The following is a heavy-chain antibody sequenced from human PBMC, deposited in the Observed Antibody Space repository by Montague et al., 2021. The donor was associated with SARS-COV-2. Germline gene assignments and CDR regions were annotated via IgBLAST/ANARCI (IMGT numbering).Heavy chain of an antibody. Sequence: SETLSLTCTVSGGSIRTSSYYWGWIRQPPGKGLDWIGSIHYSGSTYYNPSLKSRVTISVDTSKNQFSLKLSSVTAADTAVYYCAMRGGALDAFDIWGQGTVVTVSS. CDR3: AMRGGALDAFDI. V-gene: IGHV4-39*01. D-gene: IGHD4-17*01. CDR2: IHYSGST. CDR1: GGSIRTSSYY. J-gene: IGHJ3*02.